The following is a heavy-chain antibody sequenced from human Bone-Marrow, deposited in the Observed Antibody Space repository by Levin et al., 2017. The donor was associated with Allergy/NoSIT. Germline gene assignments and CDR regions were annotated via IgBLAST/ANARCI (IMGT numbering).Heavy chain of an antibody. D-gene: IGHD1-1*01. J-gene: IGHJ4*02. CDR2: ISYVGKNR. Sequence: QTGESLKISCAASGFTFRMYDMHWVRQAPGKGLEWVAVISYVGKNRYYAGSVKGRFTISRDNSKNTLYLQMNSLRAEDTAVYYCARDLDTSELFDSWGQGTLVTVAS. CDR1: GFTFRMYD. CDR3: ARDLDTSELFDS. V-gene: IGHV3-30*03.